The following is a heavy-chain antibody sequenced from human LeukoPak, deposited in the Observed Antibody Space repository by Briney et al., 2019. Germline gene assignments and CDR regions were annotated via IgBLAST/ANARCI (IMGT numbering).Heavy chain of an antibody. J-gene: IGHJ6*04. CDR2: ISYDGSNK. CDR3: AKDYAHLYETGGGMGL. V-gene: IGHV3-30*18. CDR1: GFTFSSYG. Sequence: GGSLRLSCAASGFTFSSYGMHWVRQAPGKGLEWVAVISYDGSNKYYADSVKGRFTISRDNSKNTLYLQMNSLRAEDTAVYYCAKDYAHLYETGGGMGLWGKVTTVTV. D-gene: IGHD2/OR15-2a*01.